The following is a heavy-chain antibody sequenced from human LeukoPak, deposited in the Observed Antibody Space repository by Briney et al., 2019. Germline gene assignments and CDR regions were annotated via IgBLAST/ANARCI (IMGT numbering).Heavy chain of an antibody. CDR3: AELGITMIGGV. J-gene: IGHJ6*04. CDR1: GFTFSSYG. D-gene: IGHD3-10*02. CDR2: TSGSGDST. V-gene: IGHV3-23*01. Sequence: GRSLRLSCAASGFTFSSYGMSWVRQAPGKGLEWVSSTSGSGDSTHYADSVKGRFTISRDNSKNTLYLQMNSLRAEDTAVYYCAELGITMIGGVWGKGTTVTISS.